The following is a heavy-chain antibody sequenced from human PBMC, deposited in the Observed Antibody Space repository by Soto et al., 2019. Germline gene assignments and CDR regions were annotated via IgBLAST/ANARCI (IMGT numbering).Heavy chain of an antibody. D-gene: IGHD1-20*01. CDR2: IYHSGST. Sequence: QLQLQESGSGLVKPSQTLSLTCAVSGGSISSGGYSWSWIRQPPGKGLEWIGYIYHSGSTDYNPSLQIRVTISVDRSKNQFSLKLSSVTAADTSVYYCARGAPVVNYCWGPGTLVTVSS. CDR3: ARGAPVVNYC. CDR1: GGSISSGGYS. J-gene: IGHJ4*02. V-gene: IGHV4-30-2*01.